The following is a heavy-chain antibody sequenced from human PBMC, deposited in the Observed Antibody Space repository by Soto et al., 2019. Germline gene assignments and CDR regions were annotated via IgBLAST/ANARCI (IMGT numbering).Heavy chain of an antibody. CDR2: IYYSGST. CDR1: GGSISSYY. D-gene: IGHD2-15*01. CDR3: ARRAMNCSGGSCYSGNWFDP. V-gene: IGHV4-59*08. J-gene: IGHJ5*02. Sequence: SETLSLTCTVSGGSISSYYWSWIRQPPGKGLEWIGYIYYSGSTNYNPSLKSRVTISVDTSKNQFSLKLSSVTAADTAVYYCARRAMNCSGGSCYSGNWFDPWGQGILVTVSS.